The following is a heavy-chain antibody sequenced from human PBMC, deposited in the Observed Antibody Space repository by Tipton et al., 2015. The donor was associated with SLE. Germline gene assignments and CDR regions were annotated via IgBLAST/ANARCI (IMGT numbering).Heavy chain of an antibody. J-gene: IGHJ4*02. CDR3: AREPSDHGYFDY. CDR1: GFTFSSYA. CDR2: ISYDGSNK. V-gene: IGHV3-30-3*01. D-gene: IGHD1-14*01. Sequence: SLRLSCAASGFTFSSYAMHWVRQAPGKGLEWVAVISYDGSNKYYADSVKGRFTISRDNSKNTLYLQMNSLRAEDTAVYYCAREPSDHGYFDYWGQGPRSPSPQ.